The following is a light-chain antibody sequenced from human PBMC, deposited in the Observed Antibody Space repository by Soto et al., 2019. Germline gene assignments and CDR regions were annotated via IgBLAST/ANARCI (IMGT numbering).Light chain of an antibody. CDR1: QSINSN. Sequence: IVMTQSPATLSVSPGERATLSCRASQSINSNLAWYQQKPGQAPRLLMFRASIRATGFPARFSGSGSGTEFNITISSLQSEDSAVYYCQQYGSSPWTFGQGTKVEIK. J-gene: IGKJ1*01. V-gene: IGKV3-15*01. CDR3: QQYGSSPWT. CDR2: RAS.